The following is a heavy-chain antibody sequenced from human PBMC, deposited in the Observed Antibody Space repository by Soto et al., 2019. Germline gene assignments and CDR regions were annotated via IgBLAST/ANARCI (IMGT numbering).Heavy chain of an antibody. Sequence: ASVKVSCKASGYTFTNNAIHWVRQAPGQRLEWMGWINAANGNTKYSQKFQGRVTITRDTSASTAYMELSSLRSEDTAVYYCARDQGLCSGGSCWGYFDYWGQGSLVTVSS. J-gene: IGHJ4*02. CDR2: INAANGNT. CDR3: ARDQGLCSGGSCWGYFDY. V-gene: IGHV1-3*01. D-gene: IGHD2-15*01. CDR1: GYTFTNNA.